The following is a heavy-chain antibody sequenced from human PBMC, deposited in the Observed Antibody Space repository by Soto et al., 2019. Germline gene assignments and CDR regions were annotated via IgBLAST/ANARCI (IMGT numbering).Heavy chain of an antibody. D-gene: IGHD5-12*01. Sequence: PSETLSLTCTVSGGSISSYYWSWIRQPPGKGLEWIGYIYYSGSTNYNPSLKSRVTISVDTSKNQFSLKLSSVTAADTAVYYCARDLTRDGYNTIDYWGQGTLVTVSS. J-gene: IGHJ4*02. V-gene: IGHV4-59*01. CDR1: GGSISSYY. CDR2: IYYSGST. CDR3: ARDLTRDGYNTIDY.